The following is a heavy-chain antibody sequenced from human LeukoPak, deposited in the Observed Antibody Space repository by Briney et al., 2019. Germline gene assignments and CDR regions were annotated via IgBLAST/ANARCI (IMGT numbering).Heavy chain of an antibody. CDR1: GFTFSSYA. CDR3: AKAAYFYGSGSYYNDY. Sequence: GGSLRLSCAASGFTFSSYAMSWVRQAPGKGLEWVSVISTSADTIYYADAVKGRFTISRDNSKNTVYLQMNSLRAEDTAVYFCAKAAYFYGSGSYYNDYWGQGTLVTVSS. J-gene: IGHJ4*02. D-gene: IGHD3-10*01. V-gene: IGHV3-23*01. CDR2: ISTSADTI.